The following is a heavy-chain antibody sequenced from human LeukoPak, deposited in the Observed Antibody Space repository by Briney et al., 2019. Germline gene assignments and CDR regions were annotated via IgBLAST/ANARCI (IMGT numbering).Heavy chain of an antibody. Sequence: ASVKVPCKASGYTFTSYDINWVRQATGQGLEWMGWMNPNSGNTGYAQKFQGRVTMTRNTSISTAYMELSSLRSEDTAVYYCARATSLYDSSGYYFFFDPWGQGTLVTVSS. CDR2: MNPNSGNT. CDR3: ARATSLYDSSGYYFFFDP. V-gene: IGHV1-8*01. CDR1: GYTFTSYD. D-gene: IGHD3-22*01. J-gene: IGHJ5*02.